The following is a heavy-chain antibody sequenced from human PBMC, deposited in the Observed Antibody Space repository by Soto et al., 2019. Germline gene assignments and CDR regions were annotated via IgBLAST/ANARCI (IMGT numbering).Heavy chain of an antibody. D-gene: IGHD4-17*01. Sequence: EVQLVESGGGLVQPGRSLRLSFAASGFTFDDYAMHWVRQAPGKGLEWVSGISWNSGSIGYADSVKGRFTISRDNAKNSLYLQMNSLRAEDTALYYCAKEPVRRTVSPTSPFDYWGQGTLVTVSS. CDR3: AKEPVRRTVSPTSPFDY. V-gene: IGHV3-9*01. CDR1: GFTFDDYA. CDR2: ISWNSGSI. J-gene: IGHJ4*02.